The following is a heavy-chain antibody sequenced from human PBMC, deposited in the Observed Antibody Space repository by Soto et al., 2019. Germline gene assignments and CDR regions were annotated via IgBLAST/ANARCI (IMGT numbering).Heavy chain of an antibody. V-gene: IGHV5-51*01. D-gene: IGHD3-22*01. J-gene: IGHJ3*02. CDR3: ASPAHYYDSSGYPTDDAFDI. CDR1: GYSFTSYW. CDR2: IYPGDSDT. Sequence: GESLKISCKGSGYSFTSYWIGWVRQMPGKGLEWMGIIYPGDSDTRYSPSFQGQVTISADKSISTAYLQWSSLKASDTAMYYCASPAHYYDSSGYPTDDAFDIWGQGTTVTVSS.